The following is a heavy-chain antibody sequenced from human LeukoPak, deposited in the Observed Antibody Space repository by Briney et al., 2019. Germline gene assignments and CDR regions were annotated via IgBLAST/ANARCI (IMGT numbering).Heavy chain of an antibody. Sequence: QPGRSLRLSCAGSGFTFGGYGMHWFRQTPGKGLEWVAVIAYDGSRAFYADSVKGRFTISRDNSKNTMSVQIDDLRAEDTAVYYCTRYNNDHFDYWGQGTLVTVSS. J-gene: IGHJ4*02. V-gene: IGHV3-33*01. D-gene: IGHD1-14*01. CDR2: IAYDGSRA. CDR3: TRYNNDHFDY. CDR1: GFTFGGYG.